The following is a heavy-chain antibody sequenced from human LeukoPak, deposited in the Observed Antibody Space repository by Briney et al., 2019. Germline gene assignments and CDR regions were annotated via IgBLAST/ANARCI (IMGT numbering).Heavy chain of an antibody. Sequence: PGGSLRLSCAVSGFTFSNYWMSWVRQAPGKGLEWVANIMQDGSEKYYVDSVKGRFTISRDNSKNTLYLQMNSLRAEDTAVYYCARDPHYYGSGSYFDYWGQGTLVTVSS. J-gene: IGHJ4*02. V-gene: IGHV3-7*01. CDR2: IMQDGSEK. CDR3: ARDPHYYGSGSYFDY. D-gene: IGHD3-10*01. CDR1: GFTFSNYW.